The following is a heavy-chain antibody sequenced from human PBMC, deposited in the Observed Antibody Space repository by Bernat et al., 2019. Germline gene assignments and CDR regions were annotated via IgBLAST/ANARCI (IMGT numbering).Heavy chain of an antibody. CDR3: ARDRGATGYCSGGSCDSGGTYYYGMDV. CDR2: IYFSGST. J-gene: IGHJ6*02. CDR1: GGSISSGGYY. V-gene: IGHV4-31*03. Sequence: QVQLQESGPGLVKPSQTLSLTCTVSGGSISSGGYYWSWIRPHPGKGLEWLGYIYFSGSTYYNLSLKSRVTISVDTSKNQFSLKLSSVTAADPAVYYCARDRGATGYCSGGSCDSGGTYYYGMDVWGQGTTVTVSS. D-gene: IGHD2-15*01.